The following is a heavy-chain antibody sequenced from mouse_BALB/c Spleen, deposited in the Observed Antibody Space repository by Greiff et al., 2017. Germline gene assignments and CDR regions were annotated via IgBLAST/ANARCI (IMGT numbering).Heavy chain of an antibody. CDR3: ARRYGNYDWYFDV. CDR1: GDSITSGY. Sequence: DVQLQESGPSLVKPSQTLSLTCSVTGDSITSGYWNWIRKFPGNKLEYMGYISYSGSTYYNPSLKSRISITRDTSKNQYYLQLNSVTTEDTATYDCARRYGNYDWYFDVWGAGTTVTVSS. CDR2: ISYSGST. J-gene: IGHJ1*01. V-gene: IGHV3-8*02. D-gene: IGHD2-10*02.